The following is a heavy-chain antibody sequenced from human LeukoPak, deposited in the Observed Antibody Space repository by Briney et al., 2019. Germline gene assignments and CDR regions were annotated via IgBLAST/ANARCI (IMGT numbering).Heavy chain of an antibody. CDR1: GGSFSGYY. CDR3: ARACVRGVRAPGV. J-gene: IGHJ6*02. CDR2: INRSGST. D-gene: IGHD3-10*01. Sequence: SETLSLTCAVYGGSFSGYYWSWIRQPPGKGLEWIGEINRSGSTNYNPSLKSRVTISVDTSKNQFSLKLSSVTAADTAVYYCARACVRGVRAPGVWGQGTTVTVSS. V-gene: IGHV4-34*01.